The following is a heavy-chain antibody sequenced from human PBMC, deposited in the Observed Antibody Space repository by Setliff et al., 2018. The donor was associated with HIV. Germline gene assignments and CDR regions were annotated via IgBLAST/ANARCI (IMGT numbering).Heavy chain of an antibody. J-gene: IGHJ4*02. CDR1: GGSIRSGNYY. Sequence: SETLSLTCTVSGGSIRSGNYYCSWIRQHPGKCLEWIGNIYYSGSTYYNPSLKSRVTISVDTSKNQLFLKLSSVTAADTAVYYCARGANYYESNGYYDYWGQGTLVTVSS. D-gene: IGHD3-22*01. CDR3: ARGANYYESNGYYDY. V-gene: IGHV4-31*03. CDR2: IYYSGST.